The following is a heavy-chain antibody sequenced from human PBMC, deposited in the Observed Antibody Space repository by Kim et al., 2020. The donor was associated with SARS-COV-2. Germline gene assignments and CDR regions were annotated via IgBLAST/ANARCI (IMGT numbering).Heavy chain of an antibody. CDR3: AKGVTNRGFDY. CDR1: GFTFSTSP. J-gene: IGHJ4*02. CDR2: ISWDGTRT. Sequence: GGSLRLSCVASGFTFSTSPMGWVRQAPGEGLEWVSRISWDGTRTYYADSVKGRVTMSSDKSKNTVYLHMNSLRVEDTSVSYCAKGVTNRGFDYWGQGS. V-gene: IGHV3-23*01. D-gene: IGHD4-17*01.